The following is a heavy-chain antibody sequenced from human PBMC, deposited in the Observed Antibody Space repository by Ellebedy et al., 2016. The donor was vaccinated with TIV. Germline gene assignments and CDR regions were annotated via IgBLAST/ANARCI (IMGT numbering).Heavy chain of an antibody. D-gene: IGHD6-19*01. CDR2: IKEDGSEK. J-gene: IGHJ4*02. Sequence: PGGSLRLSCATSGFTFSRYWMSWVRQAPGKGLEWVANIKEDGSEKYFVDSVKGRFTTSRDNAKNSLYLQMNSLRAEDTAVYYCARYRSGWYAVAYWGQGTLVTVSS. CDR1: GFTFSRYW. CDR3: ARYRSGWYAVAY. V-gene: IGHV3-7*01.